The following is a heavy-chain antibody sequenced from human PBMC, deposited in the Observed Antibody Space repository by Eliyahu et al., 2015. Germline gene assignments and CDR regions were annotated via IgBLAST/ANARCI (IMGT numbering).Heavy chain of an antibody. V-gene: IGHV3-30*18. CDR2: ISYDGSNK. D-gene: IGHD4-17*01. Sequence: QVQLVESGGGVVQPGRSLRLSCXAXGFTFSSYGXXWVRQAPGKGLEWVXVISYDGSNKYYADSVKGRFTISRDNSKNTLYLQMNSLRAEDTAVYYCAKGGTVTTWGRVYWGQGTLVTVSS. CDR1: GFTFSSYG. J-gene: IGHJ4*02. CDR3: AKGGTVTTWGRVY.